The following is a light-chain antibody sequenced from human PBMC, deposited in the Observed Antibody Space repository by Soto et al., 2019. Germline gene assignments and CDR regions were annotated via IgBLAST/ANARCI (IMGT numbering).Light chain of an antibody. J-gene: IGLJ1*01. CDR3: SSYTSSSTLDV. CDR1: SSDVGGYKY. CDR2: EVS. V-gene: IGLV2-14*01. Sequence: VLTQPASVSGSPGQSITISCTGTSSDVGGYKYVSWYQQHPGKAPKLMIYEVSNRPSGVSNRFSGSKSGNTASLTISGLQAEDEADYYCSSYTSSSTLDVFGTGTKVTVL.